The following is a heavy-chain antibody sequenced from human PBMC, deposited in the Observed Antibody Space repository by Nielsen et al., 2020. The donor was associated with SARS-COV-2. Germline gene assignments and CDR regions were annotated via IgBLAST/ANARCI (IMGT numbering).Heavy chain of an antibody. CDR3: ARDPIPCSTSCYGSGDYYGMDV. D-gene: IGHD2-2*01. J-gene: IGHJ6*02. CDR2: IYSGGST. Sequence: VRQAPGKGLEWVSVIYSGGSTYYADSVKGRFTISRDNSKNTLYLQMNSLRAEDTAVYYCARDPIPCSTSCYGSGDYYGMDVWGQGTTVTVSS. V-gene: IGHV3-53*01.